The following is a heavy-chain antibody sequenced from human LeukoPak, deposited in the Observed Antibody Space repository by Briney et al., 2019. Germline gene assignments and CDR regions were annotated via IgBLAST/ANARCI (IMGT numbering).Heavy chain of an antibody. Sequence: PGGSLRLSCAASGFTFSSYWMHWVRQAPGKGLVWVSRINSDGSSTSYADSVKGRFTISRDNSKNTLYLQMNSLRAEDTAVYYCARDRRYYGSGSQGGFDYWGQGTLVTVSS. CDR2: INSDGSST. V-gene: IGHV3-74*01. CDR1: GFTFSSYW. CDR3: ARDRRYYGSGSQGGFDY. J-gene: IGHJ4*02. D-gene: IGHD3-10*01.